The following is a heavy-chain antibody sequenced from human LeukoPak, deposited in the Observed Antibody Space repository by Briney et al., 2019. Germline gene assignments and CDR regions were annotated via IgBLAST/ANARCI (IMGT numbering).Heavy chain of an antibody. V-gene: IGHV4-4*07. CDR1: GGSISSYY. J-gene: IGHJ3*02. D-gene: IGHD3-3*01. Sequence: SETLSLTCTVSGGSISSYYWSWIRQPAGKGLEWIGRIYTSGSTNYNPSLKSRVTMSVDTSKNQFSLKLSSVTAADTAVYYCARDQAIFGVATDAFDIWGQGTMVTVSS. CDR3: ARDQAIFGVATDAFDI. CDR2: IYTSGST.